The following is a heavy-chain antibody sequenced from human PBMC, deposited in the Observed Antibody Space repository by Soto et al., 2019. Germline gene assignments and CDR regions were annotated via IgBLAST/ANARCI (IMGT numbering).Heavy chain of an antibody. CDR3: ARGAATKIIVTTYYGLDV. V-gene: IGHV1-69*12. CDR1: GGSFSNYG. Sequence: QVQVVQSGAEVKKPGSSVKVSCKASGGSFSNYGISWVRQAPGQGLEWMGGIIPVFGTPHYAQKFQDRVTITADESTSTVYMEVSSLTSEDTAVYYCARGAATKIIVTTYYGLDVWGQGTTVTVSS. CDR2: IIPVFGTP. D-gene: IGHD3-22*01. J-gene: IGHJ6*02.